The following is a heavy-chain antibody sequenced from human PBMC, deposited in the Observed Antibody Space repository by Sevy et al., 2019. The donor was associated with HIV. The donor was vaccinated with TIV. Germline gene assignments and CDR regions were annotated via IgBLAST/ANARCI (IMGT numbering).Heavy chain of an antibody. V-gene: IGHV3-30*04. CDR3: AGDGVSSGWYRGYYFDY. D-gene: IGHD6-19*01. CDR1: RFTFNTYA. J-gene: IGHJ4*02. CDR2: ISYDGTNE. Sequence: GGSLRLSCAASRFTFNTYAMHWVRQAPGKGLDWVAFISYDGTNEYYADSVKGRFTIPRDNSKNTLYLQMNSLRAEETAVYYCAGDGVSSGWYRGYYFDYWGQGTLVTVSS.